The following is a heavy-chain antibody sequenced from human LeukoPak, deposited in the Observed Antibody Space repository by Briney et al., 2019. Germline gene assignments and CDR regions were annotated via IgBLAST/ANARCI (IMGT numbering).Heavy chain of an antibody. CDR3: TRVVYIDEGIDY. D-gene: IGHD5/OR15-5a*01. CDR1: GFPFSSYW. V-gene: IGHV3-7*04. J-gene: IGHJ4*02. CDR2: IKQDGSKK. Sequence: GGSLRLSCVASGFPFSSYWMTWVRQASGKGLEWVANIKQDGSKKSYVDSVKGRFTISRDNAKNSLYLQMNSLRAEDTAIYYCTRVVYIDEGIDYWGQGTLVTVSS.